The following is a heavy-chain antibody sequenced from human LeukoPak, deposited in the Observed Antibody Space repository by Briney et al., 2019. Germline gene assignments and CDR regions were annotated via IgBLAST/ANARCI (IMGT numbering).Heavy chain of an antibody. CDR2: IKQDGSEK. D-gene: IGHD3-22*01. CDR3: ARDFRDYYYDNPWFDP. V-gene: IGHV3-7*01. CDR1: GFTFSSYW. Sequence: GGSLRLSCAASGFTFSSYWMSWVRQAPGKGLEWVANIKQDGSEKYYVDSVKGRFTISRDNAKNSLYLQMNSLRAEDTAVYYCARDFRDYYYDNPWFDPGAREPWSPSPQ. J-gene: IGHJ5*02.